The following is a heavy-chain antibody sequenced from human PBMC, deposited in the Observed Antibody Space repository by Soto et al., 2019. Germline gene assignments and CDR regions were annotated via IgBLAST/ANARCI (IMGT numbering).Heavy chain of an antibody. CDR1: GGSISSSSYY. J-gene: IGHJ4*02. CDR2: IYYSGST. V-gene: IGHV4-39*07. Sequence: SETLSLTCTVSGGSISSSSYYWGWIRQPPGKGLEWIGYIYYSGSTNYNPPLKSRVTISVDTSKNQFSLKLSSVTAADTAVYYCARGPLTIFGVVTNYFDYWGQGTLVTVSS. D-gene: IGHD3-3*01. CDR3: ARGPLTIFGVVTNYFDY.